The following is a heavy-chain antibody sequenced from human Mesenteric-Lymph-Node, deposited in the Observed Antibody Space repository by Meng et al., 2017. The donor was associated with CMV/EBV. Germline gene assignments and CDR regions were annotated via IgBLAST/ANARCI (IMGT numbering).Heavy chain of an antibody. CDR3: AGEGFDSRDYHFDS. Sequence: ASACASTSCSMRWVRQAPGQGLAWMGWINPTSGGTTYAHPFHGSLTMTRDASISTASMQLRRLVSDAAAVYYCAGEGFDSRDYHFDSWGQGTLVTVSS. CDR1: ACASTSCS. D-gene: IGHD3-22*01. CDR2: INPTSGGT. J-gene: IGHJ4*02. V-gene: IGHV1-2*02.